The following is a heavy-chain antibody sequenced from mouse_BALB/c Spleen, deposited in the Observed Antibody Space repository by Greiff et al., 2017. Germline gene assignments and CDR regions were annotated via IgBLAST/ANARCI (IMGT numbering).Heavy chain of an antibody. J-gene: IGHJ4*01. V-gene: IGHV14-3*02. D-gene: IGHD2-2*01. CDR3: ARGYYGYDVAMDY. CDR1: GFNIKDTY. CDR2: IDPANGNT. Sequence: EVKLQESGAELVKPGASVKLSCTASGFNIKDTYMHWVKQRPEQGLEWIGRIDPANGNTKYDPKFQGKATITADTSSNTAYLQLSSLTSEDTAVYYCARGYYGYDVAMDYWGQGTSVTVSS.